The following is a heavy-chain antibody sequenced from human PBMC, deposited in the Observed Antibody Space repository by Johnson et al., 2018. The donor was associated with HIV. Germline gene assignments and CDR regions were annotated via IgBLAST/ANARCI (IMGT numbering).Heavy chain of an antibody. CDR2: ISYDGNNK. J-gene: IGHJ3*02. Sequence: VQLVESGGGVVRPGGSLRLSCAASGFTLSKYAMHWVRQAPGKGLEWVAVISYDGNNKYYTDSVKGRFTISRDNSKNTLYLQMNSLRAEDTAVYYCAKDVSVVTPSGSFDIWGQGTMVTVSS. CDR3: AKDVSVVTPSGSFDI. V-gene: IGHV3-30-3*01. CDR1: GFTLSKYA. D-gene: IGHD4-23*01.